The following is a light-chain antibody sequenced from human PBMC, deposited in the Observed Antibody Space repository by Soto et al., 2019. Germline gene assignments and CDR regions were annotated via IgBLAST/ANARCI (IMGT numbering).Light chain of an antibody. CDR2: AAS. V-gene: IGKV1-39*01. CDR1: QGISTY. CDR3: QQSYSTPRT. Sequence: DIKMTQSPSSLSASVGDRVTITCRASQGISTYLNWYQQRPGKAPNLLIYAASSLQSGIPSRFSGSGSGTDFTLTISSLQPEDFATYYCQQSYSTPRTFAQGTKVAIK. J-gene: IGKJ1*01.